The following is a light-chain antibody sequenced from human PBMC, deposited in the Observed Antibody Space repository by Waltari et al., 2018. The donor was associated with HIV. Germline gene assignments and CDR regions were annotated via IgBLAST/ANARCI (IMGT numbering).Light chain of an antibody. V-gene: IGKV1-8*01. Sequence: AIRMTQSPSSISASTGDRVTITCRGSQDISDYLAWYQQEPGKAPRLLIYGASTLQSGVPIRFSGNGSGTDFTLTISCLQSEDFATYYCQQYYGFPSTFGQGTRVEIK. J-gene: IGKJ1*01. CDR3: QQYYGFPST. CDR2: GAS. CDR1: QDISDY.